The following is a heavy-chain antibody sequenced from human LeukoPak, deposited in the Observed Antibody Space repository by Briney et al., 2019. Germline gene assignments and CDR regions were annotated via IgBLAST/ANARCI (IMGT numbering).Heavy chain of an antibody. V-gene: IGHV4-34*08. D-gene: IGHD5-18*01. CDR3: AAGAAGIHDY. CDR2: INHSGST. Sequence: GSLRLSCAASGFTVSSNYMSWVRQAPGKGLEWIGEINHSGSTNYNPSLKSRVTISVDTSKNQFSLKLSSVTAADTAVYYCAAGAAGIHDYWGQGTLVTVSS. CDR1: GFTVSSNY. J-gene: IGHJ4*02.